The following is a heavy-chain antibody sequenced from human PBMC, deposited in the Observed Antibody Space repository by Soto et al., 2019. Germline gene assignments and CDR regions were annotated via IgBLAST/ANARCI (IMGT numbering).Heavy chain of an antibody. CDR1: GFSLTTDRVS. CDR3: AHAYGGRSLY. CDR2: IYWDDSK. J-gene: IGHJ4*02. V-gene: IGHV2-5*02. Sequence: QITLKESGPTLVKPTQILTLTCTFSGFSLTTDRVSVGWIRQPPGEALEWLAVIYWDDSKTYRPSLESRLTITKDTSKNQVALTMTNMDSLDTATHYCAHAYGGRSLYWGQGTLVTVSS. D-gene: IGHD1-26*01.